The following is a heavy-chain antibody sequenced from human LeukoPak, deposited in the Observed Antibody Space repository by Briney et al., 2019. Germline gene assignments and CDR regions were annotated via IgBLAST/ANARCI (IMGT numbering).Heavy chain of an antibody. CDR2: IKQDGSAK. CDR3: AKDKGSYSYGYGTFDY. J-gene: IGHJ4*02. D-gene: IGHD5-18*01. V-gene: IGHV3-7*01. CDR1: GFTFSSYW. Sequence: PGGSLRLSCAASGFTFSSYWMSWVRQAPGKGLEWVANIKQDGSAKYYVDSVKGRFTISRDNSKNTLYLQMNSLRAEDTAVYYCAKDKGSYSYGYGTFDYWGQGTLVTVSS.